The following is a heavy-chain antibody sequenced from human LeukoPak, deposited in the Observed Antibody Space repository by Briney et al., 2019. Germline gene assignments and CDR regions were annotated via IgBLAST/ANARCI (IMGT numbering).Heavy chain of an antibody. J-gene: IGHJ6*03. V-gene: IGHV1-3*03. CDR3: ARARYETRIWPKSRYDYYHYMDV. CDR2: INAGNGNT. CDR1: GYTFTSYG. Sequence: GASVKVSCKASGYTFTSYGISWVRQAPGQGLEWMGWINAGNGNTKYSQEFQDRVTITRDTSASTAYMELSSLRSEDIAVYYCARARYETRIWPKSRYDYYHYMDVWGKGTTVTVSS. D-gene: IGHD3-3*01.